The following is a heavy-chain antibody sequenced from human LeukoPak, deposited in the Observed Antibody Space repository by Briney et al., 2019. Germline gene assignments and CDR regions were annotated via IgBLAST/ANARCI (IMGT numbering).Heavy chain of an antibody. Sequence: GASVKVSCKASGYTLTSYGISWVRQAPGQGLEWMGWISAYNGNTNYAQKLQGRVTMTTDTSTSTAYMELRSLRSDDTAVYYCARDPMTYYDILTGSDNWFDPWGQGTLVTVSS. J-gene: IGHJ5*02. D-gene: IGHD3-9*01. CDR2: ISAYNGNT. V-gene: IGHV1-18*01. CDR1: GYTLTSYG. CDR3: ARDPMTYYDILTGSDNWFDP.